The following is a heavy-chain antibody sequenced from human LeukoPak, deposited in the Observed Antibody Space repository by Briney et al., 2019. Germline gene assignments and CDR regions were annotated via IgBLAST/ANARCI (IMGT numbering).Heavy chain of an antibody. Sequence: ASVKVSCKASGYTFTGYYMHWVRQAPGQGLEWMGWINPNSGGTNYAQKFQGRVTMTRDTSISTACMELSRLRSDGTAVYYCARVSSAVAGSIDYWGQGTLVTVSS. CDR1: GYTFTGYY. CDR2: INPNSGGT. CDR3: ARVSSAVAGSIDY. D-gene: IGHD6-19*01. V-gene: IGHV1-2*02. J-gene: IGHJ4*02.